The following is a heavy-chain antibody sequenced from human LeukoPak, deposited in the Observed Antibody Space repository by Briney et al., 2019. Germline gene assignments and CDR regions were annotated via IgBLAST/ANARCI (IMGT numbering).Heavy chain of an antibody. CDR2: ISSGSSTS. CDR3: ARDLGILSY. J-gene: IGHJ4*02. CDR1: GFTFSNYS. Sequence: GGSLRLSCVASGFTFSNYSMNWVRQAPGKRLEWVSYISSGSSTSYYADSVKGRFTISRDNAKNSLYLQMNSLRGEDTAVYYCARDLGILSYWGQGTLVTVSS. V-gene: IGHV3-48*01. D-gene: IGHD1-14*01.